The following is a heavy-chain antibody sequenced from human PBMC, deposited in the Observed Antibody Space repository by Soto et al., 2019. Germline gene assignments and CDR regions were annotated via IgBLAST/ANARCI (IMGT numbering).Heavy chain of an antibody. J-gene: IGHJ4*02. CDR3: ARARRWIVGATTFDY. V-gene: IGHV5-51*01. CDR1: GYSFTSYW. CDR2: IYPGDSDT. Sequence: PGESLKISCKGSGYSFTSYWIGWVRQMPGKGLEWMGIIYPGDSDTRYSPSFQGQVTISADKSISTAYLQWSSLKASDTAMYYCARARRWIVGATTFDYWGQGTLVTVSS. D-gene: IGHD1-26*01.